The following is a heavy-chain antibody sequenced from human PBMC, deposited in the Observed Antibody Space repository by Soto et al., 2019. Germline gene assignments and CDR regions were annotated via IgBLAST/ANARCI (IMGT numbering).Heavy chain of an antibody. CDR1: GFTFTTYA. Sequence: EVQLLESGGGLVRPGGSLRLSCEASGFTFTTYAMTWVRQAPGKGLEWVSSVRDSGANTYYADSVKGRFTISRDNSKSTLYLQVDSLRPEDAAVYYCARDPKTSGGQHWAFNYFDSWGQGTLVTVSS. CDR3: ARDPKTSGGQHWAFNYFDS. V-gene: IGHV3-23*01. D-gene: IGHD7-27*01. CDR2: VRDSGANT. J-gene: IGHJ4*02.